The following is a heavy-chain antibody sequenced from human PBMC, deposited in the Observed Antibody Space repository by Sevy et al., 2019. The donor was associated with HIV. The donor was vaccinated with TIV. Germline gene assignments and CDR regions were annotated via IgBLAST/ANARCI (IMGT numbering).Heavy chain of an antibody. J-gene: IGHJ4*02. Sequence: ASVKVSCKVSGYTLTELSMHWLRQAPGKGLEWVGSFDPEDGETVYEHNFQGRVSMTEDTSTDTAYMEVISLKFEDTAVYYCETTKDYYDSSGYPFDYWGQGTLVTVSS. CDR2: FDPEDGET. CDR1: GYTLTELS. CDR3: ETTKDYYDSSGYPFDY. V-gene: IGHV1-24*01. D-gene: IGHD3-22*01.